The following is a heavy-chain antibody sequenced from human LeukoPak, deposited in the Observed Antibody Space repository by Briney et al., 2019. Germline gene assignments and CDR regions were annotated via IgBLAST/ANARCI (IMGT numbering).Heavy chain of an antibody. CDR2: ISWNSGSI. V-gene: IGHV3-9*01. CDR3: AKDKGLAVAGTGY. CDR1: GFTFDDYA. D-gene: IGHD6-19*01. Sequence: GGSLRLPCAASGFTFDDYAMHWVRQAPGKGLEWVPGISWNSGSIGYADSVKGRFTISRDNAKNSLYLQMNSLRAEDTALYYCAKDKGLAVAGTGYWGQGTLVTVSS. J-gene: IGHJ4*02.